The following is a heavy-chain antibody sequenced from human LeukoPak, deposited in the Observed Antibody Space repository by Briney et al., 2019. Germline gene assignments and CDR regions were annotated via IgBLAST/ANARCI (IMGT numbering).Heavy chain of an antibody. Sequence: GGSLRLSCAASGFTVSNNYMSWVRQAPGKGLEWVSLIYSGGSTYYADSVKGRFTISRDNSKNTLYLQMNSVRADDTAVYYCASYSSLDYWGQGTLVTVSS. CDR3: ASYSSLDY. D-gene: IGHD3-22*01. J-gene: IGHJ4*02. V-gene: IGHV3-53*01. CDR2: IYSGGST. CDR1: GFTVSNNY.